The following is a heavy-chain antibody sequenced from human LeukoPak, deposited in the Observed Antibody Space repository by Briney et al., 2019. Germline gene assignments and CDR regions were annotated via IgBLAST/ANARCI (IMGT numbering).Heavy chain of an antibody. Sequence: GGSLRLSCAASGFTFDDYTMHWVRQAPGKGLEWVSLISWDGGSTYYADSVKGRFTISRDNSKNSLYLQMNSLRTEDTALYYCAKDGGYSSSWYYIDYWGQGTLVTVSS. D-gene: IGHD6-13*01. CDR1: GFTFDDYT. CDR3: AKDGGYSSSWYYIDY. J-gene: IGHJ4*02. V-gene: IGHV3-43*01. CDR2: ISWDGGST.